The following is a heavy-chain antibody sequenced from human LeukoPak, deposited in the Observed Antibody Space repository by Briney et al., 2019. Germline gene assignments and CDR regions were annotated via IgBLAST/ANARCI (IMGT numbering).Heavy chain of an antibody. V-gene: IGHV3-23*01. CDR1: GFTFSSYA. D-gene: IGHD6-13*01. J-gene: IGHJ4*02. CDR3: ARDLEAANTYYFDY. CDR2: ISGSGDST. Sequence: GGSLRLSCAASGFTFSSYAMSWVRQAPGRGLEWVSAISGSGDSTYYADSVKGRFTISRDNSKNTVYLQVNSLRDEDTAVYYCARDLEAANTYYFDYWGQGTMVTVSS.